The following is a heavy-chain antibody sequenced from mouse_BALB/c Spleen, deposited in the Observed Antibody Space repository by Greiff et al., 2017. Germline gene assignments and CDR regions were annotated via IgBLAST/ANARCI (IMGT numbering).Heavy chain of an antibody. V-gene: IGHV5-4*02. CDR3: ARDGGDY. CDR1: GFTFSDYY. CDR2: ISDGGSYT. J-gene: IGHJ4*01. Sequence: EVQRVESGGGLVKPGGSLKLSCAASGFTFSDYYMYWVRQTPEKRLEWVATISDGGSYTYYPDSVKGRFTISRDNAKNNLYLQMSSLKSEDTAMYYCARDGGDYWGQGTSVTVSS.